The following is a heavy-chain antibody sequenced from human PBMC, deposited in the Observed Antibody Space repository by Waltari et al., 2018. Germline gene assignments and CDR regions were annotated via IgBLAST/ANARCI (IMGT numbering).Heavy chain of an antibody. CDR2: IYYSGST. CDR3: ALDSSGSNWFDP. CDR1: GGSISSYY. V-gene: IGHV4-59*12. D-gene: IGHD3-22*01. Sequence: QVQLQESGPGLVKPSETLSLTCTVSGGSISSYYWSWIRQPPGKGLEWIGYIYYSGSTNYNPSLKSRVTISVDTSKNQFSLKLSSVTAADTAVYYCALDSSGSNWFDPWGQGTLVTVSS. J-gene: IGHJ5*02.